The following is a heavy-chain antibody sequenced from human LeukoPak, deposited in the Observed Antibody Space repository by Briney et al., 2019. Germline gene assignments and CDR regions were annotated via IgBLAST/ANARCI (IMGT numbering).Heavy chain of an antibody. CDR2: ISTTTSAI. J-gene: IGHJ4*02. CDR1: GFTFSTYS. D-gene: IGHD4-17*01. CDR3: ARAPYGERGGSDY. V-gene: IGHV3-48*01. Sequence: GALRLSCSASGFTFSTYSMNWVRQAPGEGLEGVSYISTTTSAIYYADSVKGRFTVSRDNAKSSLYLQMNSLRADDTAVYYCARAPYGERGGSDYWGQGTLVTVSS.